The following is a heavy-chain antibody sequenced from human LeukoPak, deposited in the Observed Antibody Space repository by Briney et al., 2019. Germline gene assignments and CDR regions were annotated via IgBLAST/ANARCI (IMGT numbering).Heavy chain of an antibody. CDR3: ARDGSSSWYLGCYWFDP. J-gene: IGHJ5*02. Sequence: ASVKVSCKASGYTFTGYYMHWVRQAPGQGLEWMGWINPNSGGTNYAQKFQGRVTMTRDTSISTAYMELSRLRSDDTAVYYCARDGSSSWYLGCYWFDPWGQGTLVTVSS. CDR1: GYTFTGYY. D-gene: IGHD6-13*01. CDR2: INPNSGGT. V-gene: IGHV1-2*02.